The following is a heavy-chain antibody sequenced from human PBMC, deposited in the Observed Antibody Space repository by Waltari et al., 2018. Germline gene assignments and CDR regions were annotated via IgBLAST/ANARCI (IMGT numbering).Heavy chain of an antibody. Sequence: QVQLQQWGAGLLKPSETLSLTCAVYGGSFRGYYWSWIRQPPGKGLEWIGEINHSGSTNYNPSLKSRVTISVDTSKNQFSLKLSSVTAADTAVYYCARAAMVRGAFQHWGQGTLVTVSS. CDR1: GGSFRGYY. CDR3: ARAAMVRGAFQH. J-gene: IGHJ1*01. V-gene: IGHV4-34*01. D-gene: IGHD3-10*01. CDR2: INHSGST.